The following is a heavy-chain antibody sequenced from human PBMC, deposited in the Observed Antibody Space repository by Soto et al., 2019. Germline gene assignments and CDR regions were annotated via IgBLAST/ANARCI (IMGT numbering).Heavy chain of an antibody. CDR1: GFTFSSYS. J-gene: IGHJ6*03. CDR3: AIYNMSGYDHDYMDV. V-gene: IGHV3-48*01. D-gene: IGHD5-12*01. CDR2: ISSSSSTI. Sequence: GGSLRLSCAASGFTFSSYSMNWVRQAPGKGLEWVSYISSSSSTIYYADSVKGRFTISRDNAKNSLYLQMNSLRAEDTAVYYCAIYNMSGYDHDYMDVWGKGTTVTGSS.